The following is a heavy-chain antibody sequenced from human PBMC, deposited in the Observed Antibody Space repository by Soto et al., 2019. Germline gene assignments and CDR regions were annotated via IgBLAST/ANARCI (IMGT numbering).Heavy chain of an antibody. J-gene: IGHJ5*01. CDR3: ARGHQLRPGNNWFDS. Sequence: QVQLVQSGAEMKKPGASVKVSCKTSGYPFTGYHLHWVRQAPGQGLEWMGWINPHTGDTGSAEKFQGRVTMTRDTSISTAYMEVNRLRSDDTAVYYCARGHQLRPGNNWFDSWGQGTLVSVSS. V-gene: IGHV1-2*02. D-gene: IGHD1-7*01. CDR2: INPHTGDT. CDR1: GYPFTGYH.